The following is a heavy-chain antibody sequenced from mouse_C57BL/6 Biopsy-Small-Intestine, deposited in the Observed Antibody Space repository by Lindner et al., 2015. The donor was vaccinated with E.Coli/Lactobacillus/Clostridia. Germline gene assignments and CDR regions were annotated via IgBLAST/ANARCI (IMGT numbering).Heavy chain of an antibody. V-gene: IGHV1-82*01. CDR3: AIYGSYFDY. Sequence: VQLQESGPELVKPGASVKISCKASGYAFSSSWMNWVKQRPGKGLEWIGRIYPGDGDTNYNGKFKGKATLTADKSSSTAYMQLSSLTSEDSAVYFCAIYGSYFDYWGQGTTLTVSS. CDR2: IYPGDGDT. D-gene: IGHD1-1*01. CDR1: GYAFSSSW. J-gene: IGHJ2*01.